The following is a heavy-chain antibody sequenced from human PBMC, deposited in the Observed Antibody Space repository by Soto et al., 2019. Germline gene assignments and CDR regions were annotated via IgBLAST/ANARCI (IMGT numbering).Heavy chain of an antibody. CDR3: AKDRGDFWSGYYPTTEYFQH. D-gene: IGHD3-3*01. V-gene: IGHV3-23*01. CDR2: ISGSGGST. J-gene: IGHJ1*01. Sequence: GGSLRLSCAASGFTFSSYAMSWVRQAPGKGLEWVSAISGSGGSTYYAVSVKGRFTISRDNSKNTLYLQMNSLRAEDTAVYYCAKDRGDFWSGYYPTTEYFQHWGQGTLVTVSS. CDR1: GFTFSSYA.